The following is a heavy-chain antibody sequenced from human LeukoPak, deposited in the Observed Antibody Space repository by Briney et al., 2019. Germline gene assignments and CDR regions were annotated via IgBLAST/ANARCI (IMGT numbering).Heavy chain of an antibody. D-gene: IGHD6-19*01. J-gene: IGHJ4*02. Sequence: GGSPRLSCAASGFIFSSYGMHWVRQAPGKGLEWVAVIWYDGSNKYYADSVKGRFTISRDNSKNTLYLQMNSLRAEDTAVYYCARGGGGSSGWTSGDFDYWGQGTLVTVSS. CDR3: ARGGGGSSGWTSGDFDY. CDR1: GFIFSSYG. CDR2: IWYDGSNK. V-gene: IGHV3-33*01.